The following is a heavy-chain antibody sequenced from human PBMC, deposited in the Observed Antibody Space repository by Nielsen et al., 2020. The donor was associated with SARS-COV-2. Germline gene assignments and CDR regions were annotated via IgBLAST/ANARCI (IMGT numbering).Heavy chain of an antibody. CDR2: ISSSSSYI. V-gene: IGHV3-21*01. D-gene: IGHD6-6*01. CDR1: GFTFSSYS. CDR3: ASTTQLGGY. Sequence: GESLKISCAASGFTFSSYSMNWVRQAPGKGLEWVSSISSSSSYIYYADSVKGRFTISRDNAKNSLYLQMNSLRAEDTAVYYCASTTQLGGYWGQGTLVTVSS. J-gene: IGHJ4*02.